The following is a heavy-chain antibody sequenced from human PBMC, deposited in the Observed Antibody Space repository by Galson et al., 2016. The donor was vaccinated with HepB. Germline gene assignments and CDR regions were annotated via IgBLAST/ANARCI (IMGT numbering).Heavy chain of an antibody. J-gene: IGHJ4*02. CDR2: IYYGGST. D-gene: IGHD2-2*01. CDR3: ARPRYCSSATCTAAFDY. CDR1: GGSIISSSHY. Sequence: ETLSLTCTVSGGSIISSSHYWGWIRQPPGKGLEWIGRIYYGGSTLYSPSLRSRVSLSVDPSKNHFSLEVRSVTAADTAVYYCARPRYCSSATCTAAFDYWGQGTLVTVSS. V-gene: IGHV4-39*01.